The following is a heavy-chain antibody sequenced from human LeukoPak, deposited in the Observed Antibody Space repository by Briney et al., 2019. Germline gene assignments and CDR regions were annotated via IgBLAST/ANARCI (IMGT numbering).Heavy chain of an antibody. CDR2: ITAGDNNT. D-gene: IGHD2-21*02. CDR3: ARDQVVVTANSVRFDP. V-gene: IGHV1-3*01. CDR1: GYTFTYHS. Sequence: ASVKVSCKASGYTFTYHSIHWVRQAPGQRLEWMGWITAGDNNTKYSQKFQGRVIITRDTSASTAYMELSSLSSEDTAVYYCARDQVVVTANSVRFDPWGQGTLVTVSS. J-gene: IGHJ5*02.